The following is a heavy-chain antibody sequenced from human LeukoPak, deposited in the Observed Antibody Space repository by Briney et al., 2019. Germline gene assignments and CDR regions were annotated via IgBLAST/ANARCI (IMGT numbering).Heavy chain of an antibody. V-gene: IGHV4-59*08. CDR1: GGSISNYY. Sequence: PSETLSLTGTVSGGSISNYYWSWIRQPPGKGLEWIGHIYYRVATKYKPSLKSRITISVDTSKNQFSLMLSSVTAADTAVYYCARFGITVVRGGKYYFDYWGQGTLVTVSS. CDR2: IYYRVAT. J-gene: IGHJ4*02. CDR3: ARFGITVVRGGKYYFDY. D-gene: IGHD3-10*01.